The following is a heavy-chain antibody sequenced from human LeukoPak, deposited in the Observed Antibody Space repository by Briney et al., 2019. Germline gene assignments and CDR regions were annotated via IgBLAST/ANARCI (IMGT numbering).Heavy chain of an antibody. Sequence: SVKVSCKASGGTFSSYAISWVRQAPGQGLEWMGGIIPIFGTASYAQKFQGRVTITADESTSTAYMELSSLRSEDTAVYYCARGLPAATVWNWFDPWGQGTLVTVSS. J-gene: IGHJ5*02. CDR3: ARGLPAATVWNWFDP. CDR2: IIPIFGTA. V-gene: IGHV1-69*01. D-gene: IGHD2-2*01. CDR1: GGTFSSYA.